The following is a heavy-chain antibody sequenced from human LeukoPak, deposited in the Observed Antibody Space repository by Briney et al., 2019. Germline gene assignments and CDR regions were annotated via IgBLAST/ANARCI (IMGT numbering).Heavy chain of an antibody. Sequence: GGSLRLSCAASGFTFSSYRMNWVRQAPGKGLEWVSSISSRSSYIYYADSVKGRFTISRDNAKNSLYLQMNSLRAEDTAVYYCAKSFWWFGEFSPFDYWGQGTLVTVSS. CDR1: GFTFSSYR. CDR3: AKSFWWFGEFSPFDY. D-gene: IGHD3-10*01. V-gene: IGHV3-21*01. J-gene: IGHJ4*02. CDR2: ISSRSSYI.